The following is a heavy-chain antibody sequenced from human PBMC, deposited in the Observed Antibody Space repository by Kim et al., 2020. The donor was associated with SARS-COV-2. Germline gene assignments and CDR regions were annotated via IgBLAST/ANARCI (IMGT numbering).Heavy chain of an antibody. Sequence: SETLSLSCTVSGDSISGHPYYWGWIRQPPGKGMQWIASIYYSGITYYNLSLKSRATISVAKSKNQFSLKLTSVTAADTAVYYCARHDRDGYANWFDTWG. CDR1: GDSISGHPYY. CDR2: IYYSGIT. D-gene: IGHD5-12*01. J-gene: IGHJ5*01. V-gene: IGHV4-39*01. CDR3: ARHDRDGYANWFDT.